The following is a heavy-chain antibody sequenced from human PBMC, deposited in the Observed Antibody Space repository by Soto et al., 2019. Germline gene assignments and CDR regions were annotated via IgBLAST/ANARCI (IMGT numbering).Heavy chain of an antibody. CDR3: AREVGYGDFSAALLD. D-gene: IGHD4-17*01. Sequence: VQLMQSGAEVKKPGSSVKVSCKASGGTFSSHSINWMRQAPGQGLEWMGGVITRFGTANYAQNCQGRVTITADQSTSTAYMELNSLRSDDTAVYYCAREVGYGDFSAALLDWGQGTLVTVSS. CDR1: GGTFSSHS. V-gene: IGHV1-69*01. CDR2: VITRFGTA. J-gene: IGHJ4*02.